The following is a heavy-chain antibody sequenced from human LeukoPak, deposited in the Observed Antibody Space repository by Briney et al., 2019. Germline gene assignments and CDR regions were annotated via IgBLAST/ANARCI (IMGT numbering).Heavy chain of an antibody. J-gene: IGHJ4*02. D-gene: IGHD2/OR15-2a*01. CDR2: ISSNGGST. V-gene: IGHV3-64*01. CDR1: GFTFSSYA. CDR3: ARDSGKIAFDY. Sequence: GGSLRLSCAASGFTFSSYAMHWVRQAPGKGLEYVSAISSNGGSTYYANSVEGRFTISRDNSKNTLYLQMGSLRAEDMAVYYCARDSGKIAFDYWGQGTLVTVSS.